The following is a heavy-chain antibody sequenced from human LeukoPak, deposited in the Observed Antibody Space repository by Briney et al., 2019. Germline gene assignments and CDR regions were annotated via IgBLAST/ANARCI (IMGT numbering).Heavy chain of an antibody. CDR3: ARGSGYYLDN. D-gene: IGHD3-22*01. CDR2: IISSCSTI. Sequence: GGSLRLSCAASGFTFSDYYMSWVRQAPGKGLEWFSDIISSCSTIFSAYSVKALFTISRDNAKNSLYLQMNSLRAEATAVYYCARGSGYYLDNWGQGTLVTVSS. V-gene: IGHV3-11*01. CDR1: GFTFSDYY. J-gene: IGHJ4*02.